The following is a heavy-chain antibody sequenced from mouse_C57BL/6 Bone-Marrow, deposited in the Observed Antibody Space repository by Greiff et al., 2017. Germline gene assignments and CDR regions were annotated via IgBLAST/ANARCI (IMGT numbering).Heavy chain of an antibody. CDR2: ISYDGSN. Sequence: ESGPGLVKPSQSLSLTCSVTGYSITSGYYWNWIRQFPGNKLEWMGYISYDGSNNYNPSLKNRISITRDTSKNQFFLKLNSVTTEDTATYYCASPSAYWGQGTLVTVSA. CDR3: ASPSAY. V-gene: IGHV3-6*01. CDR1: GYSITSGYY. J-gene: IGHJ3*01.